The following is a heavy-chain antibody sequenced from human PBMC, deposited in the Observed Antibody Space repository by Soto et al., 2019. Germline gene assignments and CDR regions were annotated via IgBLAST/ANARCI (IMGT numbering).Heavy chain of an antibody. V-gene: IGHV4-31*03. D-gene: IGHD3-22*01. CDR3: ARVWDSSGPNFDY. CDR1: GGSISSGGYY. J-gene: IGHJ4*02. Sequence: QVQLQESGPGLVKPSQTLSLTCTVSGGSISSGGYYWSWIRQHPGKGLEWIGYIYYSGSTYYNSSLKCRVTISVETSKNHFSLKLSSAPAADTAVYYCARVWDSSGPNFDYWGQGTLVTVSS. CDR2: IYYSGST.